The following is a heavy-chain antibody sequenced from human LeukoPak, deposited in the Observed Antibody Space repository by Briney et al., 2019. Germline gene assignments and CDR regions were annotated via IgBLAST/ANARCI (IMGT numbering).Heavy chain of an antibody. V-gene: IGHV4-61*02. CDR3: ARKHTSGWVNWFDP. Sequence: SETLSLTCTVSGGSISSGSYYWSWIRQPAGKGLEWIGRIYTCGSTNYNPSLKSRVTISIDTSKNQFSLRLSSVTAADTAVYYCARKHTSGWVNWFDPWGQGTLVTVSS. CDR2: IYTCGST. CDR1: GGSISSGSYY. J-gene: IGHJ5*02. D-gene: IGHD6-19*01.